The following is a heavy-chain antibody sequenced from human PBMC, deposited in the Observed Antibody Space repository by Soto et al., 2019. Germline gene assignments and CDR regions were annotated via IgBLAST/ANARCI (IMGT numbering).Heavy chain of an antibody. Sequence: SETLSLTCTVSGGSISSYYWSWIRQPPGKGLEWIGYIYYSGSTNYNPSLKSRVTISVDTSKNQFSLKLSSVTAADTAVYYCARDNPRGVGAPGYYYYYGMDVWGQGTTVTVSS. J-gene: IGHJ6*02. D-gene: IGHD1-26*01. CDR3: ARDNPRGVGAPGYYYYYGMDV. CDR2: IYYSGST. V-gene: IGHV4-59*01. CDR1: GGSISSYY.